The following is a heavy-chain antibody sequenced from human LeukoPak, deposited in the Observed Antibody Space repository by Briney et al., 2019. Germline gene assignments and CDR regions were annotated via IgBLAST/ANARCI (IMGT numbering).Heavy chain of an antibody. J-gene: IGHJ4*02. CDR3: ARDVGEYCSSTNCYASHY. CDR2: ISAYNGNT. CDR1: GYTFTTYG. Sequence: ASVKVSCKASGYTFTTYGITWVRQAPGQGLEWMGWISAYNGNTNYAQMLQGRVTMTTNTSTSTAYMELRSLRSDDTAVYYCARDVGEYCSSTNCYASHYWGQGTLVTVSS. V-gene: IGHV1-18*01. D-gene: IGHD2-2*01.